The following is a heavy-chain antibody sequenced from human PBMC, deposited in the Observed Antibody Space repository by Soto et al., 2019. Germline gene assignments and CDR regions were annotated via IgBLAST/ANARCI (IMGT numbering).Heavy chain of an antibody. CDR3: ARPGVDYYGSGSYYSGIGYGMDV. CDR1: GYSFTSYW. D-gene: IGHD3-10*01. J-gene: IGHJ6*02. Sequence: PXESLKISCKGYGYSFTSYWISWVRQMPGKGLEWMGSIDPSDSYTNYSPSFQGHVTISADKSISTAYLQWSSLKASDTAMYYCARPGVDYYGSGSYYSGIGYGMDVWGQGTTVTVSS. CDR2: IDPSDSYT. V-gene: IGHV5-10-1*01.